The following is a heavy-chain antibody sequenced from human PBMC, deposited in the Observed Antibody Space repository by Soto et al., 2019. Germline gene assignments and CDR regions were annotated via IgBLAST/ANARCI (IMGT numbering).Heavy chain of an antibody. D-gene: IGHD3-3*01. V-gene: IGHV1-69*13. J-gene: IGHJ3*02. CDR3: ASETRKRIFGVVITAFDS. Sequence: SVKVSCKASGGTCSSYAISWVRQAPGQGLEWMGGIIPIFGTANYAQKFQGRVTITADESTSTAYMELSSLRAEDTAVYYCASETRKRIFGVVITAFDSWGQGKMVSVPS. CDR2: IIPIFGTA. CDR1: GGTCSSYA.